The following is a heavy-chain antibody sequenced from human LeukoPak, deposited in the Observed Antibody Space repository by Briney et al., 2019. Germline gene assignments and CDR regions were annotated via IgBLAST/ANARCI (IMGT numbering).Heavy chain of an antibody. CDR1: GGSISSYY. CDR2: IYYSGST. V-gene: IGHV4-59*12. Sequence: SETLSLTCTVSGGSISSYYWSWIRQPPGKGLERIGYIYYSGSTNYNSSLKSRVTISVDTSKNQFSLKLSSVTAADTALYYCAGDDGGNSKYFHSWGQGTLVTVSS. D-gene: IGHD4-23*01. CDR3: AGDDGGNSKYFHS. J-gene: IGHJ1*01.